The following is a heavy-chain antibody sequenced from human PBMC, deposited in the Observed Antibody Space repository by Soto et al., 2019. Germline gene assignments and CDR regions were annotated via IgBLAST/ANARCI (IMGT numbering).Heavy chain of an antibody. CDR3: ARASGPFDH. D-gene: IGHD6-19*01. J-gene: IGHJ5*02. Sequence: PSETLSLTCAVSGDSIDRSAYYWVWIRQPPGKGLEWIGSVFYSGSAHYNSSLKGRATISVDTPNDQFSLTLTSVTAADTAVYYCARASGPFDHWGQGTSVTVSS. CDR2: VFYSGSA. CDR1: GDSIDRSAYY. V-gene: IGHV4-39*01.